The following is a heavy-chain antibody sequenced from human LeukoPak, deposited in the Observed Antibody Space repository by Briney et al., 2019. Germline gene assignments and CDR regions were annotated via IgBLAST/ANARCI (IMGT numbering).Heavy chain of an antibody. CDR3: ARPSDYYDSSGLGMDAFDI. CDR1: GYTFTSYG. D-gene: IGHD3-22*01. Sequence: GASVKVSCKASGYTFTSYGISWVRQAPGQGLEWMRWISAYNGNTNYAQKLQGRVTMTTDTSTSTAYMELRSLRSDDTAVYYCARPSDYYDSSGLGMDAFDIWGQGTMVTVSS. CDR2: ISAYNGNT. V-gene: IGHV1-18*01. J-gene: IGHJ3*02.